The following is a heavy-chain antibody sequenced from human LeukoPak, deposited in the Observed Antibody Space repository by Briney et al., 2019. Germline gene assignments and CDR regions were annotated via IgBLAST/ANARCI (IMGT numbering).Heavy chain of an antibody. J-gene: IGHJ4*02. CDR2: MNPNSGNT. V-gene: IGHV1-8*01. CDR1: GYTFTSYD. Sequence: ASLKVSCKASGYTFTSYDINWVRQATGQGLEWMGWMNPNSGNTGYAQKFQARVTMTRNTSIRTAYMKLKSPTSEDTAVYYCARGHRGSSTSNFDNWGQGPLVTVPS. D-gene: IGHD6-6*01. CDR3: ARGHRGSSTSNFDN.